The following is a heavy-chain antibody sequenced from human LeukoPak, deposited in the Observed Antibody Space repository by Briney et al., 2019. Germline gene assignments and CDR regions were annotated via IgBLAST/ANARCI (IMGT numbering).Heavy chain of an antibody. D-gene: IGHD6-13*01. CDR3: ARAVAAAGDAFDI. J-gene: IGHJ3*02. V-gene: IGHV1-2*02. Sequence: ASVKVSRKASGYTFTGYYMHWVRQAPGQGLEWMGWINPNSGGTNYAQKFQGRVTMTRDTSISTAYMELSRLRSDDTAVYYCARAVAAAGDAFDIWGQGTMVTVSS. CDR1: GYTFTGYY. CDR2: INPNSGGT.